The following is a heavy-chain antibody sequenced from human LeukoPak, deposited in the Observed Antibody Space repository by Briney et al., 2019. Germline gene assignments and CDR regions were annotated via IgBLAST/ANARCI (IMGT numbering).Heavy chain of an antibody. J-gene: IGHJ4*02. CDR2: IWYDGSNE. Sequence: GGSLRLSCAASGFTFSNYGMRWVRQAPGKGLEWVAVIWYDGSNENYADSVKGRFTISRDNSKNTLYLQMNSLRAEDTAVYYCVRSGIQLQSTSYFDHWGQGTLVTVSS. D-gene: IGHD5-18*01. CDR1: GFTFSNYG. CDR3: VRSGIQLQSTSYFDH. V-gene: IGHV3-33*01.